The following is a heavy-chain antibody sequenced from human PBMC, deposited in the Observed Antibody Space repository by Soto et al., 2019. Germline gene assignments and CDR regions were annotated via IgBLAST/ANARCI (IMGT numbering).Heavy chain of an antibody. D-gene: IGHD5-18*01. Sequence: PSVKVSCKASGYTFTSYAMHWVRQAPGQRLEWMGWINAGNGNTKYSQKFQGRVTITRDTSASTAYMVLSSLRSEDTAVYYCARDPGYSYGYNWGQGTLVTVSS. CDR3: ARDPGYSYGYN. V-gene: IGHV1-3*01. CDR2: INAGNGNT. J-gene: IGHJ4*02. CDR1: GYTFTSYA.